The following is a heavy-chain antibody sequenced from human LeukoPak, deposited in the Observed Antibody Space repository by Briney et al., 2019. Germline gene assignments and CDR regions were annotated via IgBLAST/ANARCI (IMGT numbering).Heavy chain of an antibody. Sequence: GGSLRLSCAVSGFTFDDYAMHWVRQAPGKGLEWVSGISWNSGSIGYADSVKGRFTISRDNAKNSLYLQMNSLRAEDTAFYYCAKDPYGSGTNWFDPWGQGTLVTVSS. D-gene: IGHD3-10*01. J-gene: IGHJ5*02. CDR2: ISWNSGSI. CDR3: AKDPYGSGTNWFDP. V-gene: IGHV3-9*01. CDR1: GFTFDDYA.